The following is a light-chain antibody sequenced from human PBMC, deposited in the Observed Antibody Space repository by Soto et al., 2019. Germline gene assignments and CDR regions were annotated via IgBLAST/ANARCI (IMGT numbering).Light chain of an antibody. J-gene: IGKJ2*01. CDR3: QQYYTTPGA. CDR2: WAS. Sequence: DIVMTQSPDSLAVSLGERATINCKSSQSILYTSNSKNYLAWYQQKPGQPPKLLINWASTRESGVPERFSGSWSGTDFTLTISSLQTEDVAVYYCQQYYTTPGAFGQGTKLEI. CDR1: QSILYTSNSKNY. V-gene: IGKV4-1*01.